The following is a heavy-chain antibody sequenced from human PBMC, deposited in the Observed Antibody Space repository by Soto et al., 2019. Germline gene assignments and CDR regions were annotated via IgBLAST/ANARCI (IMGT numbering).Heavy chain of an antibody. J-gene: IGHJ4*02. CDR2: INPNSGGT. CDR1: GYTFTGYD. CDR3: ARECSSTSCYGFDY. V-gene: IGHV1-2*04. D-gene: IGHD2-2*01. Sequence: ASVKVSCKASGYTFTGYDMQWVRQAPGQGLEWMGWINPNSGGTNYAQKFQGWVTMTRDTSISTAYMELSRLRSDDTAVYYCARECSSTSCYGFDYWGQGTLVTVSS.